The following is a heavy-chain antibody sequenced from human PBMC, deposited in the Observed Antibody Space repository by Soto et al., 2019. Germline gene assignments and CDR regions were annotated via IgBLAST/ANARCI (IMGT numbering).Heavy chain of an antibody. J-gene: IGHJ4*02. CDR1: GLTFSSYW. V-gene: IGHV3-74*01. D-gene: IGHD2-2*02. CDR2: INSDGSST. CDR3: ARVREYPASYFDY. Sequence: GGSLRLSCAASGLTFSSYWMYWVRQGPGKGLVWVSGINSDGSSTSYADSVKGRFTISRDNAKNTVYLQMNSLRAEDTAVYYCARVREYPASYFDYWGQGTLVTVSS.